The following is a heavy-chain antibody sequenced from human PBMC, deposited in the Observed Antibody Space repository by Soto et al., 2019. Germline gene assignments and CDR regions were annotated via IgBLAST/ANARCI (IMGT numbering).Heavy chain of an antibody. D-gene: IGHD3-22*01. J-gene: IGHJ6*02. CDR2: IIPIFGTA. V-gene: IGHV1-69*13. Sequence: SVKVSCKASGGTFSSYAISWVRQAHGQGLEWMGGIIPIFGTANYAQNFQGRVTITADESTSTAYMELSSLRSEDTAVYYCARDPSRYYDSSGPNPLPYYYYYYGMDVWGQGTTVTVSS. CDR1: GGTFSSYA. CDR3: ARDPSRYYDSSGPNPLPYYYYYYGMDV.